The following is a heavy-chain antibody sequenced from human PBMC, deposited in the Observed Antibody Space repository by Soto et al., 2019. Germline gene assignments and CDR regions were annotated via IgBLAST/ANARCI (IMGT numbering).Heavy chain of an antibody. Sequence: GGSLRLSCAASGFTVSSNYMSWVRQAPGKGLEWVSVIYSGGSTYYADSVKGRFTISRDNSKNTLYLQMNSLRAEDTAVYYCARAPAPGKYYDFWSGYYYYMDVWGKGTTVTVSS. CDR1: GFTVSSNY. V-gene: IGHV3-66*01. J-gene: IGHJ6*03. CDR2: IYSGGST. CDR3: ARAPAPGKYYDFWSGYYYYMDV. D-gene: IGHD3-3*01.